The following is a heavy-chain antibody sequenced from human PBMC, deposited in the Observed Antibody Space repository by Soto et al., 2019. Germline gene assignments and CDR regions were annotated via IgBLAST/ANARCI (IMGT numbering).Heavy chain of an antibody. D-gene: IGHD3-10*01. V-gene: IGHV3-23*01. Sequence: EVQLLESGGGLVQPGGSLRLSCETSGFSFNSYAMTWVRQAPGMGLEWVAVINYNSRATFHAQSVKGRFTISRDNSWNTVFLQMDSLTADDTAVYYCVKQRGSGKTYYHNMDVWGLGTTVIVSS. J-gene: IGHJ6*02. CDR2: INYNSRAT. CDR1: GFSFNSYA. CDR3: VKQRGSGKTYYHNMDV.